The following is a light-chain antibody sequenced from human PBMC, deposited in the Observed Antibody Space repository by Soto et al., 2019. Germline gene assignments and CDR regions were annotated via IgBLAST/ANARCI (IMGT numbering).Light chain of an antibody. Sequence: LTQYQTFLSRSVGDSATIPHRASQGIGSYLAWYQQKPGKAPKFLVCLASTLQSGVPSRFSGSGSGTEFTLTISSLQPEDFATYYCQQSYSTPQPFGQGTKVDI. CDR2: LAS. V-gene: IGKV1-9*01. CDR1: QGIGSY. J-gene: IGKJ1*01. CDR3: QQSYSTPQP.